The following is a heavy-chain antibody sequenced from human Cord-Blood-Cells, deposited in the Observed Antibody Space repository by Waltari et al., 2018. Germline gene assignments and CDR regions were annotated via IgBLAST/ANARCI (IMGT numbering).Heavy chain of an antibody. V-gene: IGHV4-34*01. D-gene: IGHD2-2*01. Sequence: QVQLQQWGAGLLQPSETLSLTCAVYGGSSSGYYWSWIRQPPGKGLEWIGEINHSGSTNYNPSLKSRVTISVDTSKNQFSLKLSSVTAADTAVYYCARGGCSSTSCYYFDYWGQGTLVTVSS. CDR3: ARGGCSSTSCYYFDY. CDR2: INHSGST. J-gene: IGHJ4*02. CDR1: GGSSSGYY.